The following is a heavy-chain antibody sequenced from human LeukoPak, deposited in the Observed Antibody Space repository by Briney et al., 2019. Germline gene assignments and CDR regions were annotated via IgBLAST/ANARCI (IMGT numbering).Heavy chain of an antibody. CDR2: INPSGGSA. J-gene: IGHJ4*02. CDR1: GYTFTSYG. V-gene: IGHV1-46*01. D-gene: IGHD5-24*01. Sequence: ASVKVSCKASGYTFTSYGISWVRQAPGQGLEWMGIINPSGGSASYAQKFQGRVTMTRDTSTSTVYMELSSLRSEDTAVYYCARSGAGDGYNFEGAPFDYWGQGTLVTVSS. CDR3: ARSGAGDGYNFEGAPFDY.